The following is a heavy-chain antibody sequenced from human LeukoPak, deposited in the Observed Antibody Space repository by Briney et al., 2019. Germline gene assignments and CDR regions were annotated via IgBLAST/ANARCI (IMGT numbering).Heavy chain of an antibody. V-gene: IGHV3-66*01. CDR1: GFTVSSNY. Sequence: GGSLRLSCAASGFTVSSNYMSWVRQAPGKGLEWVSVIYSGGSTYYVDSVKGRSTISRDNSKNTLYLQMTSLRAEDTAVYYCVRDCSSTSCLLGGRDYWGQGTLVTVSS. CDR2: IYSGGST. J-gene: IGHJ4*02. D-gene: IGHD2-2*01. CDR3: VRDCSSTSCLLGGRDY.